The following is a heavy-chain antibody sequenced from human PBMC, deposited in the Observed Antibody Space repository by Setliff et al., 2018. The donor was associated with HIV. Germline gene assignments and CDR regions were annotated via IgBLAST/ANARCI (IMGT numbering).Heavy chain of an antibody. CDR1: GGSISSHY. V-gene: IGHV4-59*11. CDR2: IYYSGST. CDR3: NIYYYYYMDV. Sequence: SETLSLTCTVSGGSISSHYWSWIRQPPGKGLEWIGYIYYSGSTNYNPSLKSRVTISVDTSKNQFSLELRSVTAADTAVYYCNIYYYYYMDVWGKGTTVTVSS. J-gene: IGHJ6*03.